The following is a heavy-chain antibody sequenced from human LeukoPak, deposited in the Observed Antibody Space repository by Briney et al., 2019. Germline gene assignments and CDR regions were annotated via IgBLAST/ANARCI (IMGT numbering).Heavy chain of an antibody. Sequence: ASVKVSCKASGYTFTGYYMHWVRQAPGQGLEWMGWINPNSGGTNYAQKFQGRVTITADKSTSTAYMELSSLRSEDTAVYYCARDSPYYGSGSYIVDYWGQGTLVTVSS. V-gene: IGHV1-2*02. D-gene: IGHD3-10*01. CDR2: INPNSGGT. CDR3: ARDSPYYGSGSYIVDY. J-gene: IGHJ4*02. CDR1: GYTFTGYY.